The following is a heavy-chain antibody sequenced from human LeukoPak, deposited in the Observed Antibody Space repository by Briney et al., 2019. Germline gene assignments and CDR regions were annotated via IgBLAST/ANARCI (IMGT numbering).Heavy chain of an antibody. J-gene: IGHJ4*02. CDR1: GGSISSSSYY. CDR2: IYYSGST. V-gene: IGHV4-39*01. Sequence: SETLSLTCTVSGGSISSSSYYWGWIRQPPGKGLEWIGSIYYSGSTHYNPSLKSRVTISVDTSKNQFSLKLSSVTAADTAVYYCARQFSTYFDYWGQGTLVTVSS. D-gene: IGHD3-3*01. CDR3: ARQFSTYFDY.